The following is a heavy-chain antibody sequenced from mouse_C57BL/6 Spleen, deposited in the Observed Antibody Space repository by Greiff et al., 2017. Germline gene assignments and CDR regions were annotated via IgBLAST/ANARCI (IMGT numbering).Heavy chain of an antibody. CDR3: ARAPTAQAIFDY. Sequence: EVQLVESGPGLVKPSQSLSLTCSVTGYSITSGYYWNWIRQFPGNKLEWMGYISYDGSNNYNPSLKNRISITRDTSKNQFFLKLNSVTTEDTATYYCARAPTAQAIFDYWGQGTTLTVSS. CDR1: GYSITSGYY. J-gene: IGHJ2*01. V-gene: IGHV3-6*01. D-gene: IGHD3-2*02. CDR2: ISYDGSN.